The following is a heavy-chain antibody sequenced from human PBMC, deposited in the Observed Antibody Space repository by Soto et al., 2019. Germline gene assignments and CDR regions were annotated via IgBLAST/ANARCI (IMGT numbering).Heavy chain of an antibody. V-gene: IGHV3-33*01. D-gene: IGHD6-13*01. Sequence: QVQLVESGGGVVQPGRSLRLSCAASGFTFSSYGMHWVRQAPGKGLEWVAVIWYDGSNKYYADSVKGRFTISRDNSKNTLYVQMNSLRAEDTAGYYCARDLRYSSSWYLGAEYFQHWGQGTLVTVSS. J-gene: IGHJ1*01. CDR2: IWYDGSNK. CDR3: ARDLRYSSSWYLGAEYFQH. CDR1: GFTFSSYG.